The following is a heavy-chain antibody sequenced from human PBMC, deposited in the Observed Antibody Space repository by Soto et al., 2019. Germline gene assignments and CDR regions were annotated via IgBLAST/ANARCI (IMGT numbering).Heavy chain of an antibody. V-gene: IGHV4-59*01. J-gene: IGHJ5*02. Sequence: SETLSLTCTVSGGSISSYYWSWIRQPPGKGLEWIGYIYYSGSTNYNPSLKSRVTISVDTSKNQFSLKLSSVTAADTAVYYCARAAMPLMVYARGWFDPWGQGTLVTVSS. CDR3: ARAAMPLMVYARGWFDP. CDR2: IYYSGST. CDR1: GGSISSYY. D-gene: IGHD2-8*01.